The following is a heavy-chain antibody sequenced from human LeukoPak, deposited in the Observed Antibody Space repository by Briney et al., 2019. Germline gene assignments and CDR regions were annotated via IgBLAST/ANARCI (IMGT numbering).Heavy chain of an antibody. CDR1: GFTFSSYA. Sequence: PGGSLRLSCAASGFTFSSYAMSWVRQAPGKGLEWVSAISGSGGSTYYADSVKGRFTISRDNSKNTLYLQMNSLRAEDTAVYYCAKFPQHTRDTAMVYLDYWGQGTLVTVSS. J-gene: IGHJ4*02. D-gene: IGHD5-18*01. CDR3: AKFPQHTRDTAMVYLDY. V-gene: IGHV3-23*01. CDR2: ISGSGGST.